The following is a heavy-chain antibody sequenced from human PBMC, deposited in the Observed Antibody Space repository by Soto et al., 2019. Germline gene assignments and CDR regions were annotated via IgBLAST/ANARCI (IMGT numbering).Heavy chain of an antibody. CDR1: GYTFTSCY. CDR3: ATRGGYCISTSCYRGMDV. D-gene: IGHD2-2*03. Sequence: SVKVSCKASGYTFTSCYMHWVRQAPGQGLEWMGGIIPIFGTANYAQKFQGRVTITADESTSTAYMELSSLRSEDTAVYYCATRGGYCISTSCYRGMDVWGQGTTVTVSS. J-gene: IGHJ6*02. CDR2: IIPIFGTA. V-gene: IGHV1-69*13.